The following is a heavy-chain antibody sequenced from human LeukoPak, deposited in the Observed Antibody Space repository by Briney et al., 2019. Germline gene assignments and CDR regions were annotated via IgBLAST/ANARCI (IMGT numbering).Heavy chain of an antibody. Sequence: SETLSLTCAVSGGSISSGGYSWSWIRQPPGKGLEWIGRIYTSASTNYNPSLKSRVTISVDTSKNQFSLKLSSVTAADTAVYYCASGKAYCSSTSCYLDAFDIWGQGTMVTVSS. CDR3: ASGKAYCSSTSCYLDAFDI. J-gene: IGHJ3*02. D-gene: IGHD2-2*01. V-gene: IGHV4-61*02. CDR2: IYTSAST. CDR1: GGSISSGGYS.